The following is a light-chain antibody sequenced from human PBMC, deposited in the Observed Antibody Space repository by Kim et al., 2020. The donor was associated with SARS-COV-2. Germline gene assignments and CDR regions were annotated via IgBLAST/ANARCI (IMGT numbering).Light chain of an antibody. CDR1: YSDMGRYDY. CDR3: SSYTDSNTLM. J-gene: IGLJ3*02. Sequence: GQSVSLSCTGTYSDMGRYDYVSWYQNHPGRAPKLIIYEVSRRPSGVPDRFSGFKSGNTASLTVSGLRAEDEADYYCSSYTDSNTLMFGGGTQLTVL. V-gene: IGLV2-8*01. CDR2: EVS.